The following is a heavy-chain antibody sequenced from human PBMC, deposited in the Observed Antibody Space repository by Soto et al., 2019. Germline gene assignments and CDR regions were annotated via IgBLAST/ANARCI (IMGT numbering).Heavy chain of an antibody. J-gene: IGHJ6*02. D-gene: IGHD6-13*01. CDR3: ARHTAGQTPYYYYYGMDV. Sequence: GESLKISCKGSGYSFTSYWIGWVRQMPGKGLEWMGIIYPGDSDTRYSPSFQGQVTISADKSISTAYLQWSSLKASDTAMYYCARHTAGQTPYYYYYGMDVWGQGTTVTVSS. V-gene: IGHV5-51*01. CDR2: IYPGDSDT. CDR1: GYSFTSYW.